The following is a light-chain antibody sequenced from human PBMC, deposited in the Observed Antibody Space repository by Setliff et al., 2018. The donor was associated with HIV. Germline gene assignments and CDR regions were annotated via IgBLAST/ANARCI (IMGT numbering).Light chain of an antibody. CDR2: EVS. CDR1: SSDVGTYNY. CDR3: SSYTSNNLYV. J-gene: IGLJ1*01. V-gene: IGLV2-14*01. Sequence: QSVLTQPASVSGSPGQSITISCTGTSSDVGTYNYVSWYQQHPGKAPKLMIYEVSNQPSGVSNRFSGSKSGNTASLTISGLQAEDEADYYCSSYTSNNLYVFGTGTKVTVL.